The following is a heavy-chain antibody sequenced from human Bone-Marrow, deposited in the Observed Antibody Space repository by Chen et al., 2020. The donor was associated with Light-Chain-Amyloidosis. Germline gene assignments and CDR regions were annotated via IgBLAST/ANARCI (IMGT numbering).Heavy chain of an antibody. Sequence: EVQLEQSGPEVKKPGESLKISCKGYGYTFPNYWIGGVRQMPGKGLEWMGVIYPDDSDARYSPSFEGQVTISADKSITTAYLQWRSLKASDTAMYYCARRRDGYNFDYWGQGTLVTVSS. V-gene: IGHV5-51*01. D-gene: IGHD5-12*01. J-gene: IGHJ4*02. CDR2: IYPDDSDA. CDR1: GYTFPNYW. CDR3: ARRRDGYNFDY.